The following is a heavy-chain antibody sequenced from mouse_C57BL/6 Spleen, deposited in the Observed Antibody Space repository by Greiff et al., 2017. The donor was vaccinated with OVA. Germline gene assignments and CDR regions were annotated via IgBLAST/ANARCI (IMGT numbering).Heavy chain of an antibody. J-gene: IGHJ4*01. CDR1: GYAFSSYW. D-gene: IGHD1-1*02. Sequence: QVQLKESGAELVKPGASVKISCKASGYAFSSYWMNWVKQRPGKGLEWIGQIYPGDGDTNYNGKFKGKATLTADKSSSTAYMQLSSLTSEDSAVYFCARAAGGGYAMDYWGQGTSVTVSS. CDR2: IYPGDGDT. CDR3: ARAAGGGYAMDY. V-gene: IGHV1-80*01.